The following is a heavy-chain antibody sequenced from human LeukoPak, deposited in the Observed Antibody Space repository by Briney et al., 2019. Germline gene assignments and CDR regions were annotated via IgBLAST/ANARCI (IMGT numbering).Heavy chain of an antibody. V-gene: IGHV4-39*07. CDR2: IYYSGST. CDR3: ARFSYGDYYDSSGYDY. D-gene: IGHD3-22*01. CDR1: GGSISSSSYY. J-gene: IGHJ4*02. Sequence: SETLSLTCTVSGGSISSSSYYWGWIRQPPGKGLEWIGSIYYSGSTYYNPSLKSRVTISVDTSKNQFSLKLSSVTAADTAVYYCARFSYGDYYDSSGYDYWGQGTLVTVSS.